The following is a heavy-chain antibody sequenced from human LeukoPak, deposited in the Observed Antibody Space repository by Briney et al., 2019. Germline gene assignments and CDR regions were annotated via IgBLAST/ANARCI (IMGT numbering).Heavy chain of an antibody. CDR3: ARDGAKDIVVVPAAQYSYGHRHYYYYMDV. Sequence: SETLSLTCTVSGGSISNYWSWIRQPPGKGLEWIGYIYYSGSTNYNPSLKSRVSISVTTAKNQFSLKLKSVTVADTAVYYCARDGAKDIVVVPAAQYSYGHRHYYYYMDVWGKGTTVTVSS. CDR2: IYYSGST. CDR1: GGSISNY. V-gene: IGHV4-59*01. D-gene: IGHD2-2*01. J-gene: IGHJ6*03.